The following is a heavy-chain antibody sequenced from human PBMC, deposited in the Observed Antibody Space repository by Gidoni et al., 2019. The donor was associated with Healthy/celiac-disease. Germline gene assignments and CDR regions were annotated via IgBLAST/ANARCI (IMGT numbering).Heavy chain of an antibody. J-gene: IGHJ4*02. CDR1: GFTFSDYY. CDR2: ISSSSSYT. D-gene: IGHD3-22*01. Sequence: QVQLVESGGGLVKPGGSLRLSCAASGFTFSDYYMSWIRQAPGKGLEWVSYISSSSSYTNYADSVKGRFTISRDNAKNSLYLQMNSLRAEDTAVYYCARGGLGLYYYDSSGYFDYWGQGTLVTVSS. V-gene: IGHV3-11*06. CDR3: ARGGLGLYYYDSSGYFDY.